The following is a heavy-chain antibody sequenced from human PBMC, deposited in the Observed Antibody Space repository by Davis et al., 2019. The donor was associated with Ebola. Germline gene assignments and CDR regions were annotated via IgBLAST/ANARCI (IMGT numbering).Heavy chain of an antibody. J-gene: IGHJ6*04. CDR2: VSPDGSKK. Sequence: GESLKISCAASGFTFSNYVIRWVRQAPGKGLVWVAVVSPDGSKKDYADSVKGRFTISRDRTKNTLYLQMNSLRAEDTAVYYCARSRYSGSYYGYYYYGMDVWGKGTTVTVSS. CDR1: GFTFSNYV. D-gene: IGHD1-26*01. CDR3: ARSRYSGSYYGYYYYGMDV. V-gene: IGHV3-30*04.